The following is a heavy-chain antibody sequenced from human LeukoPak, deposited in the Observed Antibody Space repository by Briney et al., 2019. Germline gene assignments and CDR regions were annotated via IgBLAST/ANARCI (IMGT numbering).Heavy chain of an antibody. V-gene: IGHV3-30-3*01. D-gene: IGHD5-18*01. J-gene: IGHJ6*02. CDR1: GFTFSSYA. Sequence: PGGSLRLSCAASGFTFSSYAMGWVRQAPGKGLEWVAVISYDGSNKYYADSVKGRFTISRDNSKNTLYLQMNSLRAEDTAVYYCARDRVTYSYYYYYGMDVWGQGTTVTVSS. CDR2: ISYDGSNK. CDR3: ARDRVTYSYYYYYGMDV.